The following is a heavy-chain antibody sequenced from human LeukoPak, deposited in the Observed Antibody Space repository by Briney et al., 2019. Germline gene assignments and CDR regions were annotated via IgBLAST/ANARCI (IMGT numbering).Heavy chain of an antibody. CDR1: GFTFDDYA. Sequence: PGGSLRLSCAASGFTFDDYAMHWVRQAPGKGLEWVSGISWNSGTIDYADSVKGRFTISRDNAKNSLYLQLNSLTAEDTAVYYCARDKRGYFDYWGQGTLVTVSS. J-gene: IGHJ4*02. V-gene: IGHV3-9*01. CDR3: ARDKRGYFDY. CDR2: ISWNSGTI.